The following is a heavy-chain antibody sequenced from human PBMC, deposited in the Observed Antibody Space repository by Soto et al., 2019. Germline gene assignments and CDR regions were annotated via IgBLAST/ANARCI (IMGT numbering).Heavy chain of an antibody. CDR3: AKDQVHDYSNYYFDY. D-gene: IGHD4-4*01. CDR2: ISGSGGST. V-gene: IGHV3-23*01. CDR1: GFTFSSYA. Sequence: GGSLRLSCAASGFTFSSYAMSWVRQAPGKGLEWVSAISGSGGSTYYADSVKGRFTISRDNSKNTLYLQMNSLRAEDTAVYYCAKDQVHDYSNYYFDYWGQGTLVTVSS. J-gene: IGHJ4*02.